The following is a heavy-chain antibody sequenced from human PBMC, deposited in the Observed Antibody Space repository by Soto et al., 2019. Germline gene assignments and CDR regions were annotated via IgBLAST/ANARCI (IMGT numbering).Heavy chain of an antibody. V-gene: IGHV3-23*01. CDR3: AKCDVVPAANTEEFDY. CDR2: ISGSGGST. CDR1: GFTFSSYA. J-gene: IGHJ4*02. D-gene: IGHD2-2*01. Sequence: GGSLRLSCAASGFTFSSYAMSWVRQAPGKGLEWVSAISGSGGSTYYADSVKGRFTISRDNSKNTLYLQMNSLRAEDTAVYYCAKCDVVPAANTEEFDYWGQGTLVTVSS.